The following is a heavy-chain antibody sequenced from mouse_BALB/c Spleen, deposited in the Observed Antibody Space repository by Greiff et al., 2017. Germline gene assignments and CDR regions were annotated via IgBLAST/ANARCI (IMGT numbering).Heavy chain of an antibody. CDR3: AREGYGNYAFAY. J-gene: IGHJ3*01. CDR2: IWAGGST. V-gene: IGHV2-9*02. CDR1: GFSLTSYG. D-gene: IGHD2-10*02. Sequence: VQVVESGPGLVAPSQSLSITCTVSGFSLTSYGVHWVRQPPGKGLEWLGVIWAGGSTNYNSALMSRLSISKDNSKSQVFLKMNSLQTDDTAMYYCAREGYGNYAFAYWGQGTLVTVSA.